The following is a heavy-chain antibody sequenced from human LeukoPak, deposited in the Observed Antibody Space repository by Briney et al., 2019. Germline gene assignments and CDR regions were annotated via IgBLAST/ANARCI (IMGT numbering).Heavy chain of an antibody. CDR2: VNGDGSRT. J-gene: IGHJ4*02. CDR1: GFILSSYW. V-gene: IGHV3-74*01. Sequence: QPGXSLRLSCAASGFILSSYWMHWVRQAPGKGLVWVLRVNGDGSRTNYADSAKGRFTISRDDAKNTLYLQMNSLRAEDTAVYYCAREGYFDSSGYDFGYWGQGTLVTVSS. CDR3: AREGYFDSSGYDFGY. D-gene: IGHD3-22*01.